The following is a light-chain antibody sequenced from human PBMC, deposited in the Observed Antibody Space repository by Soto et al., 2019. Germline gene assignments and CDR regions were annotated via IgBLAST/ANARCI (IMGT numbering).Light chain of an antibody. J-gene: IGLJ3*02. CDR2: EAT. V-gene: IGLV2-23*01. CDR1: SNAVGRYNL. CDR3: CAYAGSGTVV. Sequence: QSALTQPASVSGSPEQSITISCTGTSNAVGRYNLVSWYQQHPGKAPKVMIYEATKRPSGVSNRFSGSKSGNTASLTISGLQAEDEADYYCCAYAGSGTVVFGGGTKLTVL.